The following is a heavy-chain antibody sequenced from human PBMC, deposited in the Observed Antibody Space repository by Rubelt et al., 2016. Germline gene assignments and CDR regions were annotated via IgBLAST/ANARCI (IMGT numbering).Heavy chain of an antibody. J-gene: IGHJ4*02. D-gene: IGHD6-19*01. CDR2: ISGSGDRT. CDR1: GLTFSTYA. V-gene: IGHV3-23*01. Sequence: EVQLLESGGGLVQDGGSLRLSCTASGLTFSTYAMTWVRQAPGRGLEWVSGISGSGDRTYYANSVKGRFTIFRDNSKNTRYLQMNILIAADTAIYYCARGQGSGWYFFDYWGQGTLVTVSS. CDR3: ARGQGSGWYFFDY.